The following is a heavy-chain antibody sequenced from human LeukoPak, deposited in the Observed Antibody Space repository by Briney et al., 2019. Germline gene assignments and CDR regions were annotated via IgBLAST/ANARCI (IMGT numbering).Heavy chain of an antibody. CDR2: IKQDGSEK. D-gene: IGHD3-10*01. V-gene: IGHV3-7*01. Sequence: GGSLRLSCAASGFTFSSHWMSWVRQAPGKGLEWVANIKQDGSEKYYVDSVKGRFTISRDNAKNSLYLQMNSLRAEDTAVYYCARPPPITMVRGVPDYWGQGTLVTVSS. CDR3: ARPPPITMVRGVPDY. J-gene: IGHJ4*02. CDR1: GFTFSSHW.